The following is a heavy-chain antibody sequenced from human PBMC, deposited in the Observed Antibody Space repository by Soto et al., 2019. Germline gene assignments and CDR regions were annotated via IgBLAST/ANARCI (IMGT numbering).Heavy chain of an antibody. D-gene: IGHD3-22*01. Sequence: QVQLVQSGAEVKKPGASVKVSCKASGYTFTSYYMHWVRQAPGQGLEWMGIINPSGGSTSYAQKFQGRVTMTRDTCTSTVYMELSSLRSEDTAVYYCARGVITTIVVVPTGWFDPWGQGTLVTVSS. CDR2: INPSGGST. CDR1: GYTFTSYY. J-gene: IGHJ5*02. CDR3: ARGVITTIVVVPTGWFDP. V-gene: IGHV1-46*01.